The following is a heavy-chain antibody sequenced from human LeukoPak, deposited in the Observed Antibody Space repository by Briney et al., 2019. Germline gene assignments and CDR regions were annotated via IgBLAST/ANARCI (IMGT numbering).Heavy chain of an antibody. J-gene: IGHJ4*02. CDR2: IYPGDSDT. D-gene: IGHD2-15*01. CDR3: ARSYGSGGSCYPINYFDY. CDR1: GYSFTSYW. Sequence: GESLKISCKGSGYSFTSYWIGWLRQMPGKGLEWMGIIYPGDSDTRYSPSFQGQVTISADKSISTAYLQWSSLKASDTAMYYCARSYGSGGSCYPINYFDYWGQGTLVTVSS. V-gene: IGHV5-51*01.